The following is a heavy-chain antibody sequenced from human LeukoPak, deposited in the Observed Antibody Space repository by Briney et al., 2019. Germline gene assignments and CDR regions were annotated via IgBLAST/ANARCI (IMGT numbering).Heavy chain of an antibody. V-gene: IGHV3-74*01. Sequence: PGGSLRLSCAASGFTFSNYWMHGVRQTPGKGLVWVSRIISDGSSTSYADSVKGRFTISRDNAKNTLYLQMNSLRAEDTAVYYCARDGSLPDYWGQGTLVTVSS. J-gene: IGHJ4*02. CDR2: IISDGSST. CDR1: GFTFSNYW. CDR3: ARDGSLPDY.